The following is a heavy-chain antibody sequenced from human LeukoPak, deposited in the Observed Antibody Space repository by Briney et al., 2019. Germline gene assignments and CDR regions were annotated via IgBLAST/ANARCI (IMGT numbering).Heavy chain of an antibody. V-gene: IGHV4-4*07. CDR3: ARDPRIAAASYFDF. Sequence: SETLSLTCTVSGGSISSYYWSWLRQPAGKGLEWIGRIYTSGSTNYNPSLKSRVTMSVDTSKNQFSLKLSSVTAADTAVYYCARDPRIAAASYFDFWGQGTLVTVSS. CDR1: GGSISSYY. CDR2: IYTSGST. D-gene: IGHD6-13*01. J-gene: IGHJ4*02.